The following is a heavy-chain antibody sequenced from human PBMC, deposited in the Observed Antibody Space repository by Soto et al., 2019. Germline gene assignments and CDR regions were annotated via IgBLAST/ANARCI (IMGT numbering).Heavy chain of an antibody. CDR2: IYYSGST. V-gene: IGHV4-39*01. J-gene: IGHJ5*02. CDR1: GGSISSSSYY. D-gene: IGHD3-10*01. CDR3: ARRSLYYYGSGSYSRGWFDP. Sequence: SETLSLTCTVSGGSISSSSYYWGWIRQPPGKGLEWIGSIYYSGSTYYNPSLKSRVTISVDTSKNQFSLKLSSVTAADTAVYYCARRSLYYYGSGSYSRGWFDPWGQGTLVTVSS.